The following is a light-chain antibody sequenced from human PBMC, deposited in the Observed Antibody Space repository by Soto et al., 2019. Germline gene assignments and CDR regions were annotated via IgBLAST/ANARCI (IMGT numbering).Light chain of an antibody. J-gene: IGKJ5*01. V-gene: IGKV1-33*01. CDR2: DAS. Sequence: DIQMTQSPSSLSASVEDRVIITCRASQSISNHLNWYQQKPGKAPKLLIDDASNLETGVPSRFSGSGSGTHFTFTIGSLQPEDIAIYYCQQYFDLPITFGQGHDWRL. CDR3: QQYFDLPIT. CDR1: QSISNH.